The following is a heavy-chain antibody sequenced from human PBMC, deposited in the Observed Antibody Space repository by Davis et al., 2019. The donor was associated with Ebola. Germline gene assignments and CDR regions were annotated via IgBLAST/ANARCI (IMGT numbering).Heavy chain of an antibody. CDR3: ARPRVLDCGADCYSFDHFDY. CDR1: GYTFSNYW. Sequence: GGSLRLSCQASGYTFSNYWIGWVRQMPGKGLEWMGSIYPGDSETRYSPSFQGQVTISADKSISTAYLQWTSLKASDTAIYYCARPRVLDCGADCYSFDHFDYWGQGTPVTVSS. V-gene: IGHV5-51*01. CDR2: IYPGDSET. D-gene: IGHD2-21*02. J-gene: IGHJ4*02.